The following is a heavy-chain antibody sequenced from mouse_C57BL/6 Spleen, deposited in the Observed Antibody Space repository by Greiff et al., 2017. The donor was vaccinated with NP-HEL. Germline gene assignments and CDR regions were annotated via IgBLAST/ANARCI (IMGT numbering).Heavy chain of an antibody. Sequence: VQLKESGAELVRPGASVKLSCTASGFNIKDDYMHWVKQRPEQGLEWIGWIDPENGDTEYASKFQGKATITADTSSNTAYLQLSSLTSEDTAVYYCTTVFDGYHGAYWGQGTLVTVSA. D-gene: IGHD2-3*01. CDR2: IDPENGDT. CDR1: GFNIKDDY. V-gene: IGHV14-4*01. J-gene: IGHJ3*01. CDR3: TTVFDGYHGAY.